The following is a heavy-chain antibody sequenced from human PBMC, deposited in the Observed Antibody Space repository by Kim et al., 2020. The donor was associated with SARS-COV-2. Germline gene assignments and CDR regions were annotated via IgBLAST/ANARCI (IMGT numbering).Heavy chain of an antibody. J-gene: IGHJ4*02. CDR2: TYYSGST. V-gene: IGHV4-59*01. Sequence: SETLSLTCTVSGGSSSSYSWSWIRKPPGKGLEWIGDTYYSGSTNNNPSLKSRVTISVDTPKNQFSLQLSSVTAADTAVYYCVRDRIGYCSSTSCSLNFDYWGPATLVPVSS. CDR1: GGSSSSYS. CDR3: VRDRIGYCSSTSCSLNFDY. D-gene: IGHD2-2*01.